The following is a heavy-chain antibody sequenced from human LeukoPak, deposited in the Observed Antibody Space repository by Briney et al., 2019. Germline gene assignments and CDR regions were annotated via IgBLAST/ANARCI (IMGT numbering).Heavy chain of an antibody. CDR3: ARDAVPWEWRASKIYYYMDV. D-gene: IGHD1-26*01. J-gene: IGHJ6*03. CDR2: IIPIFGTA. CDR1: GGTFSSYA. Sequence: SVKVSCKASGGTFSSYAISWVRQAPGQGLEWMGGIIPIFGTANYAQKFQGRVTITADESTSTAYMELSSLRSEDTAVYYCARDAVPWEWRASKIYYYMDVWGKGTTVTVSS. V-gene: IGHV1-69*13.